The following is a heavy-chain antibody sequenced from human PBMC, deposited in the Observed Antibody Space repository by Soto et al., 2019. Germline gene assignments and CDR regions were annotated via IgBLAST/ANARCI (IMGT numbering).Heavy chain of an antibody. D-gene: IGHD3-22*01. CDR1: GYSFTSYW. V-gene: IGHV5-51*01. CDR3: ARDYYDSSGYHYYYSGMDV. Sequence: GESLKISCKGSGYSFTSYWIGWVRQMPGKGLEWMGIIYPDDSDTRYSPSFQGQVTISADKSISTAYLQWSSLKAADTAVYYCARDYYDSSGYHYYYSGMDVWGQGTTVTVSS. J-gene: IGHJ6*02. CDR2: IYPDDSDT.